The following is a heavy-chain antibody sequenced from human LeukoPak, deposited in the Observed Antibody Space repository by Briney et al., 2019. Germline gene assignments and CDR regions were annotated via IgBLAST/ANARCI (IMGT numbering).Heavy chain of an antibody. V-gene: IGHV3-30*03. Sequence: GGSLRLSCAASGFTFSSHSMNWVRQAPGKGLEWVAVISYDGSNKYYADSVKGRFTISRDNSKNTLYLQMNSLRAEDTAVYYCARELWELRHFDYWGQGTLVTVSS. CDR1: GFTFSSHS. CDR2: ISYDGSNK. J-gene: IGHJ4*02. D-gene: IGHD1-26*01. CDR3: ARELWELRHFDY.